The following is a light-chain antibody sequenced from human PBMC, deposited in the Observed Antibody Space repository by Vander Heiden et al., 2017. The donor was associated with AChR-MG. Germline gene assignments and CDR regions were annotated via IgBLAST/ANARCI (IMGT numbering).Light chain of an antibody. J-gene: IGKJ1*01. Sequence: EIVLTPSPGTLSLSPGERATLSCRASQSVRSSYLAWYQQKPGQAPRLLIYGSSSRATGIPERFSGSGSGTDFTLTISRLEPEDFAVYYCQQYGSSPPWTFGQGTKVEIK. CDR1: QSVRSSY. CDR2: GSS. CDR3: QQYGSSPPWT. V-gene: IGKV3-20*01.